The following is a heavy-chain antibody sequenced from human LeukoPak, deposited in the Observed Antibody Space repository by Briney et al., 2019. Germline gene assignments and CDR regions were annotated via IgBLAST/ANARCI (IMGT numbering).Heavy chain of an antibody. V-gene: IGHV4-39*01. Sequence: SETLSLTCTVSGGSISSSSYYWGWIRQPPGKGLEWIGSIYYSGSTYYNPSLKSRVTIFVDTSKNQFSLKLSSVTAADTAVYYCARLSPYFDYWGQGTLVTVSS. J-gene: IGHJ4*02. CDR2: IYYSGST. CDR1: GGSISSSSYY. CDR3: ARLSPYFDY.